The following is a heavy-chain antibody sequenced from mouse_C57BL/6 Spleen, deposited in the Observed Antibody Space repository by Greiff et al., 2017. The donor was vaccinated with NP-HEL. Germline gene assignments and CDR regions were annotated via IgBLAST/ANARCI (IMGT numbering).Heavy chain of an antibody. V-gene: IGHV1-69*01. CDR3: ARHYDYAMDY. CDR1: GYTFTSYW. Sequence: QVQLQQPGAELVMPGASVKLSCKASGYTFTSYWMHWVKQRPGQGLEWIGEIDPSDSYTNYNQKFKGKSTLTVAKSSSTAYMQLSSLTSEDSAVYYCARHYDYAMDYWGQGTSVTVSS. J-gene: IGHJ4*01. CDR2: IDPSDSYT. D-gene: IGHD1-1*02.